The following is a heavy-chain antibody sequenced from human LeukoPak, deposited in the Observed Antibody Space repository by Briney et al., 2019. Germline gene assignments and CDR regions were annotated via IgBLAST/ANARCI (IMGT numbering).Heavy chain of an antibody. V-gene: IGHV3-15*01. D-gene: IGHD6-19*01. CDR1: GFTLSNAW. CDR2: IKSKTDGGPT. Sequence: GGSLRLSCAASGFTLSNAWMRWVRQAPGHGLEWVGRIKSKTDGGPTDYAAPVKGRFTLSRDDSTNTLYLQMNSLKTEDTAVYYCTTAPGIAVAGTFPRFDYWGQGTLVTVSS. J-gene: IGHJ4*02. CDR3: TTAPGIAVAGTFPRFDY.